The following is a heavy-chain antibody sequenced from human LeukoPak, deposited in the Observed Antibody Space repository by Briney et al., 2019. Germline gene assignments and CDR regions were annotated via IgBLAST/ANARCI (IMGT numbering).Heavy chain of an antibody. D-gene: IGHD3-10*01. CDR3: ATTLGAMVRGVIKDY. Sequence: SETLSLTCAVYGGSFSGYYRSWIRQPPGKGLEWIGEINHSGSTNYNPSLKSRVTISVDTSKNQFSLELSSVTAADTAVYYCATTLGAMVRGVIKDYWGQGTLVTVSS. J-gene: IGHJ4*02. V-gene: IGHV4-34*01. CDR2: INHSGST. CDR1: GGSFSGYY.